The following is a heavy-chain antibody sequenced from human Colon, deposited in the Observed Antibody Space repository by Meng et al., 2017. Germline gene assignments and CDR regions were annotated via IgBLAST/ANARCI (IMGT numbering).Heavy chain of an antibody. CDR2: IYQSGST. CDR3: ARVPTTVDPFES. CDR1: GGSISSNNW. J-gene: IGHJ4*02. V-gene: IGHV4-4*02. Sequence: LQESGPGLVKPSGTLSLTCTVLGGSISSNNWGSWVRQSPGRGLEWIGEIYQSGSTNYSPSLKSRVTISLDKSKNQFSLKVSYMTAADTAVYFCARVPTTVDPFESWGQGTLVTVSS. D-gene: IGHD4-23*01.